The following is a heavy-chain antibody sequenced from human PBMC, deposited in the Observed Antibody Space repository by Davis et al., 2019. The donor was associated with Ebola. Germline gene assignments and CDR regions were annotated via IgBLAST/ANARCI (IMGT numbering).Heavy chain of an antibody. CDR1: GFTFSIYA. J-gene: IGHJ3*01. Sequence: GGSLRLSCAASGFTFSIYAMHWIRQAPGKGLEWVAFMSFDGKITYYADSVKGRFTISRVNARDTLSLQMNGLRPDDTAIYYCAREYDYGGDSGAFDLWGHGALVTVSS. CDR3: AREYDYGGDSGAFDL. V-gene: IGHV3-30*04. D-gene: IGHD4-23*01. CDR2: MSFDGKIT.